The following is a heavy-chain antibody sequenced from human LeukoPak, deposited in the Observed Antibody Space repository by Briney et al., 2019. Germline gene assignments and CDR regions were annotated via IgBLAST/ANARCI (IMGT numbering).Heavy chain of an antibody. Sequence: GGSLRLSFAASGFTFSSYSMNWVRQAPGKGLEWVSSISSSSSYIYYADSVKGRFTISRDNAKNSVYLQMNSLRAEDTAVYYCARDILCSGSCYSSYNWFDPWGQGTLVTVSS. J-gene: IGHJ5*02. CDR1: GFTFSSYS. CDR2: ISSSSSYI. CDR3: ARDILCSGSCYSSYNWFDP. D-gene: IGHD2-15*01. V-gene: IGHV3-21*01.